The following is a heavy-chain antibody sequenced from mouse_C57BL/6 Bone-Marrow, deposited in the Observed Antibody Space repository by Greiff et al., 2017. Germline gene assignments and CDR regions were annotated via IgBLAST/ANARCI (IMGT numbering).Heavy chain of an antibody. J-gene: IGHJ2*01. D-gene: IGHD4-1*01. Sequence: EVKLMESGGGLVQPGGSLKLSCAASGFTFSDYYMYWVRQTPEKRLEWVAYISNGGGSTFYPDTVKGRFTISRDDATNTLYLQMSRLKSEDTALYYCAKRDWDEGGYWGQGTTLTVSS. CDR3: AKRDWDEGGY. V-gene: IGHV5-12*01. CDR1: GFTFSDYY. CDR2: ISNGGGST.